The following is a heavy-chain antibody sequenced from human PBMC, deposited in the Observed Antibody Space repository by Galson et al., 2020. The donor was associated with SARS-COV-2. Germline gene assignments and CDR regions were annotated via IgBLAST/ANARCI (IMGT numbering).Heavy chain of an antibody. D-gene: IGHD1-26*01. Sequence: GESLKIPCQGSGYSFTSYWLGRVRQMPGKGLEWMGIIYPGDSDTLYSPSFQGQVTISADKSISTAYLQWSSLKASDTAMYYCAGLPGAADAFDIWGQGTMVTVSS. CDR2: IYPGDSDT. J-gene: IGHJ3*02. CDR3: AGLPGAADAFDI. CDR1: GYSFTSYW. V-gene: IGHV5-51*01.